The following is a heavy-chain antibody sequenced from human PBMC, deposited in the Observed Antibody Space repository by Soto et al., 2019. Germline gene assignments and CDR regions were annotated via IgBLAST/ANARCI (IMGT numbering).Heavy chain of an antibody. CDR2: ISGSGGST. D-gene: IGHD6-6*01. Sequence: QTGGSLRLSCAASGFTFSSYAMSWVRQAPGKGLEWVSAISGSGGSTYNADSVKGRFTISRDNSKNTLYLQMNSLRAEDTAVYYCARRAFGSSHTFDIWGQGTVVTVSS. CDR1: GFTFSSYA. CDR3: ARRAFGSSHTFDI. V-gene: IGHV3-23*01. J-gene: IGHJ3*02.